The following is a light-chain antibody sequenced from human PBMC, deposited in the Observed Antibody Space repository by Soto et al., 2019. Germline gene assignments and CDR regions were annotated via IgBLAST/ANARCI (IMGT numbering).Light chain of an antibody. J-gene: IGLJ1*01. CDR1: SSDVGGYNY. V-gene: IGLV2-8*01. CDR2: EVS. CDR3: SSYAGTHYV. Sequence: QSALTQPPSASGSPGQSVNISCTGTSSDVGGYNYVSWYQQHPGKAPKLIIYEVSKRPSGVPDRFSGSKSGNTASLTVSGLQAEDEADYYCSSYAGTHYVFGTGTKLTVL.